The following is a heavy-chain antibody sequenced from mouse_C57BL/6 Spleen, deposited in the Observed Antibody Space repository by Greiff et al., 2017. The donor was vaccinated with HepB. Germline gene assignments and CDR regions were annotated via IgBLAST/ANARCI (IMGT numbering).Heavy chain of an antibody. J-gene: IGHJ4*01. D-gene: IGHD2-1*01. CDR3: ARWELPYAMDY. V-gene: IGHV1-82*01. Sequence: QVQLQQSGPELVKPGASVKISCKASGYAFSSSWMNWVKQRPGKGLEWIGRIYPGDGDTNYNGKFKGKATLTADKSSSTAYMQLSSLTSEDSAVYFCARWELPYAMDYWGQGTSVTVSS. CDR2: IYPGDGDT. CDR1: GYAFSSSW.